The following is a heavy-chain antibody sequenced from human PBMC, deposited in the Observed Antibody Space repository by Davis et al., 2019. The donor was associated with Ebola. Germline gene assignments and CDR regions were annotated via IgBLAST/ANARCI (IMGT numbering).Heavy chain of an antibody. CDR2: IYSGGST. CDR1: GFTFSSYS. D-gene: IGHD6-19*01. CDR3: ARDKRSSWYGGMDV. J-gene: IGHJ6*02. Sequence: PGGSLRLSCAASGFTFSSYSMNWVRQAPGKGLEWVSVIYSGGSTYYADSVKGRFTISRHNSKNTLYLQMNSLRAEDTAVYYCARDKRSSWYGGMDVWGQGTTVTVSS. V-gene: IGHV3-53*01.